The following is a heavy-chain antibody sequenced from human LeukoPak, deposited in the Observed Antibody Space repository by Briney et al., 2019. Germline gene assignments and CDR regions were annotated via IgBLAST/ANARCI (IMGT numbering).Heavy chain of an antibody. J-gene: IGHJ5*02. CDR3: ARASYYYGSGSYFGNFDP. Sequence: PSETLSLTCTVSGGSISSYYWSWIRQPAGKGLEWIGRIYTSGSTNYNPSLKSRVTMSVDTSKNQFSLKLSSVTAADTAVYYCARASYYYGSGSYFGNFDPWGQGTLVTVSS. D-gene: IGHD3-10*01. V-gene: IGHV4-4*07. CDR1: GGSISSYY. CDR2: IYTSGST.